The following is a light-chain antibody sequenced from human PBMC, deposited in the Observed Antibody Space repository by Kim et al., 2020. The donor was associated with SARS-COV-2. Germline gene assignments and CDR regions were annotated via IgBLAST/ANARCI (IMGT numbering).Light chain of an antibody. CDR2: KGT. J-gene: IGLJ3*02. V-gene: IGLV3-25*03. CDR1: ALPKQP. CDR3: QSAVNRGAYRV. Sequence: PEQTARITWSGDALPKQPAHWYQQRPGKAPVVVINKGTERPSGIPGRFFGSSSGTTVTLTINGVQAEDKADYYCQSAVNRGAYRVFGGGTKLTVL.